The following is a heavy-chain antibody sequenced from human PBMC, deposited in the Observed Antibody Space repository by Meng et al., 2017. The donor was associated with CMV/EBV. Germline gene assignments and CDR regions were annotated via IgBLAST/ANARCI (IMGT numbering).Heavy chain of an antibody. Sequence: SETLSLTCTVSGGSISSYYWSWIRQPPGKGLEWIGYIYYSGSTNYNPSLKSRVTISVDTSKNQFSLKLSSVTAADTAVYYCARGVEMATINYYGMDVWGPGPTVTVSS. CDR3: ARGVEMATINYYGMDV. D-gene: IGHD5-24*01. CDR2: IYYSGST. J-gene: IGHJ6*02. V-gene: IGHV4-59*01. CDR1: GGSISSYY.